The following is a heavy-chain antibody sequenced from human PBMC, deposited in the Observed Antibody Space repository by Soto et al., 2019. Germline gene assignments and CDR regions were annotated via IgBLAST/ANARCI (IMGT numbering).Heavy chain of an antibody. CDR2: ILEDGSNK. CDR3: ARAYVYGDDY. Sequence: GGSLRLSCAASGFTFSDYAIHWVRQAPGKGLEWVAVILEDGSNKYYADSVKGRFTISRDNSKNTLYLQMDSLRAEDTAVYYCARAYVYGDDYWGQGTPVTVSS. J-gene: IGHJ4*02. D-gene: IGHD4-17*01. CDR1: GFTFSDYA. V-gene: IGHV3-30-3*01.